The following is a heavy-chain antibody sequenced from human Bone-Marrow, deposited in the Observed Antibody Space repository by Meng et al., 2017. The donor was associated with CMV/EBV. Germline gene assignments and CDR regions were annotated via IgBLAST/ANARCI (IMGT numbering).Heavy chain of an antibody. J-gene: IGHJ4*02. Sequence: ASVKVSCKASGYTFTSYYMHWVRQAPGQGLEWMGIINPSGGSTSYAQKFQGRVTMTRDTSTSTVYMELSSLRPEDTAVYYCARDDPLDHRSDYWGQGTLVTVSS. CDR2: INPSGGST. CDR3: ARDDPLDHRSDY. CDR1: GYTFTSYY. V-gene: IGHV1-46*01.